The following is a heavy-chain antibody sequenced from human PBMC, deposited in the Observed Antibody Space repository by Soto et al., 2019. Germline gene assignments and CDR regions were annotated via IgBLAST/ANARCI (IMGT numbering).Heavy chain of an antibody. CDR1: GGSISSGDYY. J-gene: IGHJ4*02. V-gene: IGHV4-30-4*01. CDR2: IYYSGST. CDR3: AVRIGARYFDY. Sequence: QVQLQESGPGLVKPSQTLSLTCTVSGGSISSGDYYWSWIRQPPGKGLEWIGYIYYSGSTYYNPSLNSRVNLSVDTSKNQFSLKLSSVTAGDTAVYYCAVRIGARYFDYWGQGTLVTVSS. D-gene: IGHD6-6*01.